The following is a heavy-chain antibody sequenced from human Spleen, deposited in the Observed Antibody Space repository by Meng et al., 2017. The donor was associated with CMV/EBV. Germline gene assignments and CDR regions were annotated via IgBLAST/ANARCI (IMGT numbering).Heavy chain of an antibody. J-gene: IGHJ4*02. V-gene: IGHV3-33*01. CDR1: GCTCSGYG. D-gene: IGHD4-23*01. Sequence: SGCTCSGYGRHRVRQAPGKELEWVAVIWYDGSSKYYLESVKGRFTISRDNSKNTLYLQMNSLRAEETAVYYCARDFDYGGNGFFDYWGLGTLVTVSS. CDR2: IWYDGSSK. CDR3: ARDFDYGGNGFFDY.